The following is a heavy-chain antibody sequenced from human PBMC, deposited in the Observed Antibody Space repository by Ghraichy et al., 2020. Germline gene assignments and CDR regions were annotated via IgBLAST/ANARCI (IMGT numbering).Heavy chain of an antibody. V-gene: IGHV4-4*02. CDR1: GGSISSSSW. Sequence: GSLRLSCAVSGGSISSSSWWSWVRQPPGKGLEWIGEIYQDGTTKYTPSLKSRVTISVDKSKNQFSLKLTSMTAADTAVYYCARDPHCSSTACQFDYWGQGTLVTVSS. J-gene: IGHJ4*02. CDR3: ARDPHCSSTACQFDY. D-gene: IGHD2-2*01. CDR2: IYQDGTT.